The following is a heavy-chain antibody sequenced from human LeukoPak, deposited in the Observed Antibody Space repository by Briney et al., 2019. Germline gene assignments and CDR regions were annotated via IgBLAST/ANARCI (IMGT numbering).Heavy chain of an antibody. J-gene: IGHJ6*04. CDR2: TWNDGSIK. V-gene: IGHV3-33*01. Sequence: TGGSLRLSCAASGFTFSSYGMHWVRQGPGKGLEWVAVTWNDGSIKYYADSVKGRFTISRDNSKNTLYLQMNGLRAEDTAVYYCASARTSSNYYYCMDVWGKGTTVTVSS. D-gene: IGHD2-2*01. CDR3: ASARTSSNYYYCMDV. CDR1: GFTFSSYG.